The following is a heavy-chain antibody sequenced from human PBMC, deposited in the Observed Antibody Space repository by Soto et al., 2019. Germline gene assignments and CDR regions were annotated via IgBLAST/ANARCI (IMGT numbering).Heavy chain of an antibody. CDR1: GGSISSGGYY. CDR2: IYYSGST. D-gene: IGHD2-15*01. Sequence: PSETLSLTCTVSGGSISSGGYYWSWIRQHPGKGLEWIGYIYYSGSTYYNPSLKSRVTISVDTSKNQFSLKLSSVTAADTAVYYFAGSGLQASFDYWGQGTLVTVSS. V-gene: IGHV4-31*03. J-gene: IGHJ4*02. CDR3: AGSGLQASFDY.